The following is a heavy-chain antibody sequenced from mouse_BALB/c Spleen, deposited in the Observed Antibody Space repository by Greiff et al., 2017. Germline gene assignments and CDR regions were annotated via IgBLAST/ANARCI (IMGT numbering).Heavy chain of an antibody. CDR2: ISSGGSYT. V-gene: IGHV5-6-4*01. Sequence: EVHLVESGGGLVKPGGSLKLSCAASGFTFSSYTMSWVRQTPEKRLEWVATISSGGSYTYYPDSVKGRFTISRDNAKNTLYLQMSSLKSEDTAMYYCTRDQYGNSWYFDVWGAGTTVTVSS. CDR1: GFTFSSYT. J-gene: IGHJ1*01. D-gene: IGHD2-10*02. CDR3: TRDQYGNSWYFDV.